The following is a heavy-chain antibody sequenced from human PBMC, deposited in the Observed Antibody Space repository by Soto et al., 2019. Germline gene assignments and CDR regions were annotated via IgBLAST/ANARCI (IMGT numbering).Heavy chain of an antibody. J-gene: IGHJ4*02. CDR2: TYYRSKWYN. Sequence: PSQALSLTCAISGDSVSSTSAAWNWIRQSPSRGLEWLGRTYYRSKWYNDYAVSVKSRITINPDTSKNQFSLQLNSVAPEDTAVYYCARAPIHPAMVTVWLDYWGEGTLVTVS. V-gene: IGHV6-1*01. CDR1: GDSVSSTSAA. D-gene: IGHD5-18*01. CDR3: ARAPIHPAMVTVWLDY.